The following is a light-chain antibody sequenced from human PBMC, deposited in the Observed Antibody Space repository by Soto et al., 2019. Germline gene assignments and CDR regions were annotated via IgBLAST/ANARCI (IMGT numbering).Light chain of an antibody. J-gene: IGKJ1*01. V-gene: IGKV3-20*01. CDR3: QQYGTSWT. Sequence: PGERATLSFRASQSVSVNSLAWYQQKGGQAPRLLIYAASTRATGVPDRFSGTGSGTDFALTISRLETDDSAVYYCQQYGTSWTFGQGTKVDIK. CDR1: QSVSVNS. CDR2: AAS.